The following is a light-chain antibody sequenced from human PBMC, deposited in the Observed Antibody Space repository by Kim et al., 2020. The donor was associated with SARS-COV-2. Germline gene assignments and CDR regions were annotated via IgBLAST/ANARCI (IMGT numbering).Light chain of an antibody. CDR2: AAS. CDR3: QQRNSWPLT. V-gene: IGKV3-11*01. J-gene: IGKJ4*01. Sequence: PPGERATLSCRASQSISSYLAWYQQKPGQSPRLLIYAASTRATGIPARFSGSGSGTDFSLTISSLEPGDFAVYYCQQRNSWPLTFGGGTKVDIK. CDR1: QSISSY.